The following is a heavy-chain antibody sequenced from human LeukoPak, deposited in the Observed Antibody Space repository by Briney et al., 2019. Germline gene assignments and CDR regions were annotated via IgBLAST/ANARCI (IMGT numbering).Heavy chain of an antibody. CDR2: ISGSGLST. J-gene: IGHJ4*02. CDR3: AKDLSRSLITMVRGLDH. CDR1: GFTFNTYA. D-gene: IGHD3-10*01. V-gene: IGHV3-23*01. Sequence: GACLRLSWAASGFTFNTYAMSSVRQPPGEGLEWVSAISGSGLSTYYADSVTGRLTISRDTSKHTLSLQMNRLGAEDTAVYYCAKDLSRSLITMVRGLDHWGQGTPVIVSS.